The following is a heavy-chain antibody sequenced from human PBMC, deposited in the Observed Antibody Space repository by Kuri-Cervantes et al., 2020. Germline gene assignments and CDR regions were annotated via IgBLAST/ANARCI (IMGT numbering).Heavy chain of an antibody. J-gene: IGHJ6*02. CDR1: GFTFSSYA. CDR2: ISGSGGST. V-gene: IGHV3-23*01. D-gene: IGHD6-13*01. Sequence: GGSLRLSCAASGFTFSSYAMHWVRQAPGKGLEWVSAISGSGGSTYYADSVKGRFTISRDNSKNTLYLQMNSLRAEDTAVYYCTTGLSAAGYYYGMDAWGQGTTVTVSS. CDR3: TTGLSAAGYYYGMDA.